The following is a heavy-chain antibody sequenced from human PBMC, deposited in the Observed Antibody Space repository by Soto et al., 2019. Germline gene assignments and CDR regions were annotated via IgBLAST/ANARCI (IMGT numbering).Heavy chain of an antibody. Sequence: SETLSLTCTVSGGSISNYYWSWIRQSPGKGLEWIGYISYTGSTNYNPSLKSRVIISVDRSKSQFSLKLSSVTAADTAVYYCAREPSPWGQGPLVTVSS. CDR3: AREPSP. J-gene: IGHJ5*02. V-gene: IGHV4-59*12. CDR2: ISYTGST. CDR1: GGSISNYY.